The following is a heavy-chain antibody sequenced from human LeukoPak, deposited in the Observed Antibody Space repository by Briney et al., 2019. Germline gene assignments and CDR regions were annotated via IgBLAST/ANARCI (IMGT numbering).Heavy chain of an antibody. CDR3: ARESGYYDSSGYFDY. V-gene: IGHV1-46*01. Sequence: ASVKVSCKASGYTFTSYYMHWVRQAPGQGLEWMGIINPSGGSTSYAQKFQGRVTMTRDTSTSTVYMELSSLRSEDTAAYYCARESGYYDSSGYFDYWGQGTLVTVSS. CDR1: GYTFTSYY. CDR2: INPSGGST. J-gene: IGHJ4*02. D-gene: IGHD3-22*01.